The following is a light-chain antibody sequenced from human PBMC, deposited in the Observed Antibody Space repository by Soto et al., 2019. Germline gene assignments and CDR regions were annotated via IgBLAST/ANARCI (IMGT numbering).Light chain of an antibody. J-gene: IGKJ4*01. CDR3: QQRSKWPPVLT. V-gene: IGKV3-11*01. CDR1: QSVSSY. Sequence: EIVLTQSPATLSLSPGERATLSCRASQSVSSYLAWYQQKPGQAPRLLIYDASNRATGIPARFSGSGSGTDFTLTISSLEPEDFAVYYCQQRSKWPPVLTFGGGTKVDI. CDR2: DAS.